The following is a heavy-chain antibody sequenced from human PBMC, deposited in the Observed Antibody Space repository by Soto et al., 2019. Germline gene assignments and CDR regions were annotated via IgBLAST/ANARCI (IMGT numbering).Heavy chain of an antibody. Sequence: QVQLQQWGAGLLKPSETLSLTCAVYGGSFSGYYWSWIRQPPGKGLEWIGEINHSGSTNYNPSLKSRVTRSVDTPKNPFSLKLSSVTAADTAVYYCARGRRGCTNGVCHHYYYYYYMDVWGKGTTVTVSS. J-gene: IGHJ6*03. D-gene: IGHD2-8*01. CDR2: INHSGST. V-gene: IGHV4-34*01. CDR1: GGSFSGYY. CDR3: ARGRRGCTNGVCHHYYYYYYMDV.